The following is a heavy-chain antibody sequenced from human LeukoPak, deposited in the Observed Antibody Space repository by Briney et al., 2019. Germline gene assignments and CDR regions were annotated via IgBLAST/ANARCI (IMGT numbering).Heavy chain of an antibody. Sequence: SETLSLTCTVSGGSISSYYWSWIRQPPGKGLEWIGYIYYSGSTNYNPSLKSRVTISVDTSKNQFSLKLSSVTAADTAVYYCARGYYYGSGSYYHQNYYYYYYMDVWGKGTTVTISS. CDR1: GGSISSYY. CDR2: IYYSGST. J-gene: IGHJ6*03. D-gene: IGHD3-10*01. V-gene: IGHV4-59*01. CDR3: ARGYYYGSGSYYHQNYYYYYYMDV.